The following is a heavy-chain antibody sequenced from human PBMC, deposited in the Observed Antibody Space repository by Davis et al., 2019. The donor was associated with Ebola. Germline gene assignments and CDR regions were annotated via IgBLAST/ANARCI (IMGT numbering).Heavy chain of an antibody. CDR1: GFTFSSYS. D-gene: IGHD2-15*01. Sequence: GESLKISCAASGFTFSSYSMNWVRQAPGKGLEWVSYISSSSSTIYYADSAKGRFIISRDNAKNSLYLQMNSLRDEDTAVYFCARGGKLPVGYYYYGMDVWGQGTTVTVSS. CDR2: ISSSSSTI. J-gene: IGHJ6*02. CDR3: ARGGKLPVGYYYYGMDV. V-gene: IGHV3-48*02.